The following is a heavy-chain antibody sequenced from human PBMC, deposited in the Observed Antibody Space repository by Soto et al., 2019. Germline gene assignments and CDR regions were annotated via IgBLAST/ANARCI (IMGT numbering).Heavy chain of an antibody. J-gene: IGHJ4*02. CDR2: ISSSSSDI. V-gene: IGHV3-21*01. CDR1: GFTFSSYS. CDR3: ARVLGGSYYYFDY. D-gene: IGHD1-26*01. Sequence: SGGSLRLSCAASGFTFSSYSMNWVRQAPGKGLEWVSSISSSSSDIYYADSVKGRFTISRDNAKNSLYLQMNSLRAEDTAVYYCARVLGGSYYYFDYWGQGTLVTVSS.